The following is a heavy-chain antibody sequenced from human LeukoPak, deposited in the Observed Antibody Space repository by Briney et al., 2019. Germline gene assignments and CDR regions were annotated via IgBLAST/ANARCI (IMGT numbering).Heavy chain of an antibody. CDR3: ATIKRGSIFGYFDF. J-gene: IGHJ4*02. V-gene: IGHV4-59*11. Sequence: SETLSLTRTVSGGSISSHYWSWIRQPPGKGLEWIAYLFDSVNTKDNPSLQSRLTLSADTSKNQFSLRLSSVTAADTAVYYCATIKRGSIFGYFDFWGQGIKVTVSS. CDR2: LFDSVNT. D-gene: IGHD5-18*01. CDR1: GGSISSHY.